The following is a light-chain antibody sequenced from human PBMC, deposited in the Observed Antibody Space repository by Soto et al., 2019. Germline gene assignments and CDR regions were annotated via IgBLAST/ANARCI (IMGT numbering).Light chain of an antibody. CDR3: AAWDDTFYV. J-gene: IGLJ7*01. V-gene: IGLV1-44*01. CDR2: TNT. Sequence: QPVLTQPPSASGTPGQSVTISCSGGSSNIGSNPVSWYQHVPGTAPKLLIHTNTQRPLGVPVRFSGSKSGTSASLAISGLQSEDEADYYCAAWDDTFYVFGSGTQLTVL. CDR1: SSNIGSNP.